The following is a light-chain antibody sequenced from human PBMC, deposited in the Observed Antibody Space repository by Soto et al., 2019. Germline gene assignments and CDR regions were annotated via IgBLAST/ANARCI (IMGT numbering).Light chain of an antibody. Sequence: QSVLTQPPSASGTPGQRVTISCSGSSSNIGSNYVYWYQQLPGTAPKLLIYRNDQRSSGVPDRFSGSKSGTSGSLAISGLRSEDEADYYCVAWDGSLSSVLFGGGTKLTVL. CDR2: RND. CDR1: SSNIGSNY. J-gene: IGLJ3*02. CDR3: VAWDGSLSSVL. V-gene: IGLV1-47*01.